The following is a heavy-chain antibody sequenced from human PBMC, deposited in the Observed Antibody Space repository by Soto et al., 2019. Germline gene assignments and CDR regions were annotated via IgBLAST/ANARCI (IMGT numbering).Heavy chain of an antibody. J-gene: IGHJ4*02. Sequence: QITLKESGPTLVKSTQTLTLTCTFSGFSLSTSVVAVGWIRQPPGKALEWLALIYWDDDKRYRPSLKSRLTLTKDTSKNQVVLTMTNMDPVDTATYFCVHGPGHFEYWGQGTPVTVPS. V-gene: IGHV2-5*02. CDR3: VHGPGHFEY. CDR2: IYWDDDK. CDR1: GFSLSTSVVA.